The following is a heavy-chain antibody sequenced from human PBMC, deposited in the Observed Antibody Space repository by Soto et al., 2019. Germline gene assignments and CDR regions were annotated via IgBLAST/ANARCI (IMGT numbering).Heavy chain of an antibody. CDR1: GGTFSSYA. CDR2: IIPIFGTA. V-gene: IGHV1-69*06. D-gene: IGHD3-22*01. J-gene: IGHJ6*02. CDR3: ARDHYYYDSSGSTYYYYYYGMDV. Sequence: SVKVSCKASGGTFSSYAISWVRQAPGQGLEWMGGIIPIFGTANYAQKFQGRVTITADKSTSTAYMELSSLRSEDTAVYYCARDHYYYDSSGSTYYYYYYGMDVWGQGTTVTVSS.